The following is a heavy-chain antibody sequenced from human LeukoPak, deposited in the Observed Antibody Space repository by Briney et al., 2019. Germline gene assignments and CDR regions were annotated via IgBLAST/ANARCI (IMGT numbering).Heavy chain of an antibody. CDR1: GFRFDDHG. CDR2: INWNGGST. J-gene: IGHJ4*02. CDR3: AGGDRYGWYFDY. D-gene: IGHD6-19*01. V-gene: IGHV3-20*04. Sequence: PGGSLRLSCAASGFRFDDHGMSWVRQAPGKGLEWVSGINWNGGSTGYADSVKGRFTISRDNAKNSLYLQMNSLRAEDTALYYCAGGDRYGWYFDYWGQGILVTVSS.